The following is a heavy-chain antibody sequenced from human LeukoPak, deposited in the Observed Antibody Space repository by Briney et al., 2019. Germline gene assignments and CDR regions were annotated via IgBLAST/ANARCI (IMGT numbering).Heavy chain of an antibody. CDR3: ARDVTLWFGELFPPSFDY. CDR2: IKQDGSEK. CDR1: GFTFSSYW. V-gene: IGHV3-7*01. D-gene: IGHD3-10*01. Sequence: PGGSLRLSCAASGFTFSSYWMSWVRQAPGKGLEWVANIKQDGSEKYYVDSVKGRFTISRDNAKNSLYLQMNSLRAEDTAVYYCARDVTLWFGELFPPSFDYWGQGTLVTVSS. J-gene: IGHJ4*02.